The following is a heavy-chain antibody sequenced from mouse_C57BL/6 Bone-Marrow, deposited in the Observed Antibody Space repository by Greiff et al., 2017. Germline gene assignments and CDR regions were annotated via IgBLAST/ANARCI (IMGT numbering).Heavy chain of an antibody. CDR1: GYTFTSYW. CDR3: AGCSPYAMDY. Sequence: QVQLKQPGAELVKPGASVKLSCKASGYTFTSYWMHWVKQRPGQGLEWIGMIHPNSGSTNYNEKFKSKATLTVDKSSSPAYMQLSSLTSEASAVYYCAGCSPYAMDYWGQGTSVTVSS. V-gene: IGHV1-64*01. D-gene: IGHD3-3*01. J-gene: IGHJ4*01. CDR2: IHPNSGST.